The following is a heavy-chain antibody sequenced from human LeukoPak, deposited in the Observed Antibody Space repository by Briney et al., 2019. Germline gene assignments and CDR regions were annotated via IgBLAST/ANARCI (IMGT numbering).Heavy chain of an antibody. CDR2: IISRGSTI. Sequence: GGSLRLSCAASGFTFSRYEMSWGPQAPRDGPEWVSYIISRGSTIYYPHAVKGRFTISRDNAKTSLYMQMNSLRAEATAVYYCARDGGNGDSFSWGQGNLVTVSS. J-gene: IGHJ5*02. V-gene: IGHV3-48*03. CDR1: GFTFSRYE. CDR3: ARDGGNGDSFS. D-gene: IGHD4-17*01.